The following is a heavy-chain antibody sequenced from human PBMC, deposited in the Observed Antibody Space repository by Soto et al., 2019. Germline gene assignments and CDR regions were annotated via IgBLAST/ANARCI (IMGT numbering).Heavy chain of an antibody. V-gene: IGHV1-2*04. CDR2: INPNSGGT. CDR3: ARAGRIAAAGTWGVGRPKYYYYMDV. Sequence: ASVKVSCKASGYTFTGYDMHWVRQAPGQGLEWMGWINPNSGGTNYAQKFRGWVTMTRDTSISTAYMELSRLRSDDTAVYYCARAGRIAAAGTWGVGRPKYYYYMDVWGKGTTVTVSS. CDR1: GYTFTGYD. D-gene: IGHD6-13*01. J-gene: IGHJ6*03.